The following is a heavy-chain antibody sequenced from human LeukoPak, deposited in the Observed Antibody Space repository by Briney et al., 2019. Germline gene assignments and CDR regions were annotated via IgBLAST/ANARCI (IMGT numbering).Heavy chain of an antibody. D-gene: IGHD3-3*01. CDR3: ARDTDTQDFWSGYSGFLPSP. J-gene: IGHJ5*02. CDR1: GGTSSSYA. CDR2: IIPILGIA. Sequence: ASVKVSCKASGGTSSSYAISWVRQAPGQGLEWMGRIIPILGIANYAQKFQGRVTITADKSTSTAYMELSSLRSEDTAVYYCARDTDTQDFWSGYSGFLPSPWGQGTLVTVSS. V-gene: IGHV1-69*04.